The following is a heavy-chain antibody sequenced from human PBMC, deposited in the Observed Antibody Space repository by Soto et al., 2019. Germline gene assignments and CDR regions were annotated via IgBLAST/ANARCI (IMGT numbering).Heavy chain of an antibody. V-gene: IGHV5-51*03. CDR2: IYPGDSDT. CDR3: ARYAGSDVGPTSSNAFDI. Sequence: EVQLVQSGAEVKKPGESLKISCKGSGYSFTSYWIGWVRQMPGKGLEWMGIIYPGDSDTRYSPSFQGQVTISADKSISTAYLQWSSLKASDTAMYYCARYAGSDVGPTSSNAFDIWGQGTMVTVSS. D-gene: IGHD1-26*01. CDR1: GYSFTSYW. J-gene: IGHJ3*02.